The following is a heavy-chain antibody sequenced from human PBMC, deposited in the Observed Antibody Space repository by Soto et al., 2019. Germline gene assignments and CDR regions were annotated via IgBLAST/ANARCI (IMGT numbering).Heavy chain of an antibody. CDR1: GGTFSSYA. CDR3: ARFRVPRLVFNYGMDV. Sequence: QVQLVQSGAEVKKPGSSVKVSCKASGGTFSSYAISWVRQAPGQGLEWMGGIIRNFGTANYAQKFQGRVTITADESTSPAYMELSSLKSENTAVYYCARFRVPRLVFNYGMDVLGQGTTVTVSS. CDR2: IIRNFGTA. V-gene: IGHV1-69*01. D-gene: IGHD6-6*01. J-gene: IGHJ6*02.